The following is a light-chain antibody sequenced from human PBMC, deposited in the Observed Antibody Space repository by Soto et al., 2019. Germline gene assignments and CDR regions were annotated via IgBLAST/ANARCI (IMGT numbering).Light chain of an antibody. Sequence: DIQMTQSPSTLSASVGDRVTITWLASQSISSWLAWYLQKPGKAPKLLIYEARNLESGVPSRFSGSGSGTEFTLTVSSLQPDDFATYYCQQYDSYPSTFGQGTKVDIK. V-gene: IGKV1-5*01. J-gene: IGKJ1*01. CDR3: QQYDSYPST. CDR1: QSISSW. CDR2: EAR.